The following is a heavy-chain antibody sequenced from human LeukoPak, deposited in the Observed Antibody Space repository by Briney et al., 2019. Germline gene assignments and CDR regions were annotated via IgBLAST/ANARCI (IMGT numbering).Heavy chain of an antibody. CDR1: GGSISSYY. Sequence: SETLSLTCTVSGGSISSYYWGWIRQPPGKGLEWIGSIYHSGSTYYNPSLKSRVTISVDTSKNQFSLKLSSVTAADTAVYYCARDQSVTPVTTKATFDYWGQGTLVTVSS. D-gene: IGHD4-17*01. V-gene: IGHV4-38-2*02. J-gene: IGHJ4*02. CDR2: IYHSGST. CDR3: ARDQSVTPVTTKATFDY.